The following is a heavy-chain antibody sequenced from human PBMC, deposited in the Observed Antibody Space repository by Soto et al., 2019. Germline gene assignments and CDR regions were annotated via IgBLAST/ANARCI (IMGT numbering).Heavy chain of an antibody. J-gene: IGHJ4*02. V-gene: IGHV4-4*02. D-gene: IGHD3-3*01. CDR1: GGSISTNW. CDR3: AGSTEWRLDY. Sequence: QVQLQESGPGLVKPSGTLSLTCAVSGGSISTNWWSWVRQPPGKGLEWIGEVDHAGSTNYNASLKXRVTLSVDKSKNQFSLTLLSLTAADTAVYYCAGSTEWRLDYWGQGSLVTVSS. CDR2: VDHAGST.